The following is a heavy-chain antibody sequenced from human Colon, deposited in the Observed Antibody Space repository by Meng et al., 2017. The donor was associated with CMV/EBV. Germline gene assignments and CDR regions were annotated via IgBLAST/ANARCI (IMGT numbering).Heavy chain of an antibody. Sequence: GESLKISCAASGFTFSSFWMHWVRQAPGKGLEWVSSINGRGSTTYYADSVKGRFTISRDNSKNTVYVQMNNLRVEDTAVYYCVKGRAVPGTSYFDYWGQGTLVTVSS. V-gene: IGHV3-23*01. CDR1: GFTFSSFW. CDR3: VKGRAVPGTSYFDY. CDR2: INGRGSTT. J-gene: IGHJ4*02. D-gene: IGHD6-19*01.